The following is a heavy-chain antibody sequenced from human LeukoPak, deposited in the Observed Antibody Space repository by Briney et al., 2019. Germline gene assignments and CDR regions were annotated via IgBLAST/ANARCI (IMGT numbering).Heavy chain of an antibody. J-gene: IGHJ5*02. D-gene: IGHD3-3*01. CDR2: ISSSSSYI. Sequence: PGGSLRLSCAASGFTFSSYAMSWVRQAPGKGLEWVSSISSSSSYIYYADSVKGRFTISRDNAKNSLYLQMNSLRAEDTAVYYCARDGVYYDFWSGYYTSHWFDPWGQGTLVTVSS. CDR1: GFTFSSYA. CDR3: ARDGVYYDFWSGYYTSHWFDP. V-gene: IGHV3-21*01.